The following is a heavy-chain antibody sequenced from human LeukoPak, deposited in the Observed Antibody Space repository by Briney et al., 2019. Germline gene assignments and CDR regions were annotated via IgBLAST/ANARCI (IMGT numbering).Heavy chain of an antibody. CDR3: AREGRAYCGGDCPPDAFDN. Sequence: PGGSLRLSCAASGFTFSAYVMSWVRQAPGKGLEWVSSISGSGDITYYADSVKGRFTISRDNSKNTLYLQMNSLRAEDTAVYYCAREGRAYCGGDCPPDAFDNWGQGTMVTVSS. D-gene: IGHD2-21*02. CDR2: ISGSGDIT. J-gene: IGHJ3*02. V-gene: IGHV3-23*01. CDR1: GFTFSAYV.